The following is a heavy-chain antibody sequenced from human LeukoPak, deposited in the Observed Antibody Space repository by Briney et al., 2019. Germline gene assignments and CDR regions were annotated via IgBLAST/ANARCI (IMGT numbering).Heavy chain of an antibody. CDR2: ISWYSANI. J-gene: IGHJ4*02. D-gene: IGHD2-15*01. V-gene: IGHV3-9*01. CDR3: ARDFVVVVQDKGDY. Sequence: GRSLRLSCAASGFTFDDYAMHWVRQAPGKGLEWVSGISWYSANIGYADSVKGRFTISRDNAKNSLYLQMNSLRAEDTAVYYCARDFVVVVQDKGDYWGQGTLVTVSS. CDR1: GFTFDDYA.